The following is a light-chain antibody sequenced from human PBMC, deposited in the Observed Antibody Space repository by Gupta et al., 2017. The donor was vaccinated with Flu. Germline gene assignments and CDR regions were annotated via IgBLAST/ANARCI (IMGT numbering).Light chain of an antibody. CDR1: SSDVGGYNY. Sequence: QSALTQPRSVSGSPGQSVTISCTGTSSDVGGYNYVSWYQQHPGKAPKLMIYDVSKRPSGVPDRFSGSKSGNTASLTISGLQDEDEADYYCCSDAGSYTYVFGGGTKLTVL. CDR3: CSDAGSYTYV. J-gene: IGLJ3*02. CDR2: DVS. V-gene: IGLV2-11*01.